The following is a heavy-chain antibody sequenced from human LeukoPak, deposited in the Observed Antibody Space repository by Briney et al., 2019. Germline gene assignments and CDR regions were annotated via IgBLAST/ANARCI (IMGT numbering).Heavy chain of an antibody. J-gene: IGHJ4*02. V-gene: IGHV1-2*02. D-gene: IGHD6-13*01. CDR3: ARGQQLASN. Sequence: ASVKVSCKASGYTFTGYYIYWVRQAPGQELEWMGWINPNSGGTNYAQKFQGRVTMTREMSISTAYMELSRLRSDDTAVYYCARGQQLASNWGQGTLVTVSS. CDR1: GYTFTGYY. CDR2: INPNSGGT.